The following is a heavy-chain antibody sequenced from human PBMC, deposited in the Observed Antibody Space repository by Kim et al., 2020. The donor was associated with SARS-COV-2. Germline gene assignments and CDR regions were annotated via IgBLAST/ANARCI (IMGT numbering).Heavy chain of an antibody. CDR3: ARDRGDGFDFDY. V-gene: IGHV3-48*03. Sequence: YSADSVKGRFTIARDNSKNSLYLQMNSLRAEDTAVYYCARDRGDGFDFDYWGQGTLVTVSS. J-gene: IGHJ4*02. D-gene: IGHD3-10*01.